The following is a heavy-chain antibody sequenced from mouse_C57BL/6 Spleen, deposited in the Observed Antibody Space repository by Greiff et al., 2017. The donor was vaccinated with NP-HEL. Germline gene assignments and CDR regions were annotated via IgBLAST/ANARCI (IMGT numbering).Heavy chain of an antibody. D-gene: IGHD2-4*01. CDR1: GYTFTSYT. J-gene: IGHJ1*03. Sequence: VQLQQSGAELARPGASVKMSCKASGYTFTSYTMHWVKQRPGQGLEWIGYINPSSGYTKYNQKFKDKATLTADKSSSTAYMQLSSLTSEDSAVYYCAREDYDVNFDVWGTGTTVTVSS. CDR3: AREDYDVNFDV. V-gene: IGHV1-4*01. CDR2: INPSSGYT.